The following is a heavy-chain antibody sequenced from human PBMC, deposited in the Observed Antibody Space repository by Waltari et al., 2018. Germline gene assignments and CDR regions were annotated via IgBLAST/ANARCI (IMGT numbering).Heavy chain of an antibody. CDR1: GGSFSGYY. J-gene: IGHJ4*02. V-gene: IGHV4-34*01. CDR2: INHSGST. D-gene: IGHD6-13*01. CDR3: ARGGGRSRGHSSSWYFDY. Sequence: QVQLQQWGAGLLKPSETLSLTCAVYGGSFSGYYWSWIRPPPGRGLEWIGEINHSGSTNYNPSLKSRVTISVDTSKNQFSLKLSSVTAADTAVYYCARGGGRSRGHSSSWYFDYWGQGTLVTVSS.